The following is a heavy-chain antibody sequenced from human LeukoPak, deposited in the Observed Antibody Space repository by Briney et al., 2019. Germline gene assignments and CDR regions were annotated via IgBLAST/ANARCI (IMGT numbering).Heavy chain of an antibody. CDR1: GDSFSSNSAA. Sequence: SQTLSLTCVISGDSFSSNSAAWNWIRQSPSRGLEWLGRTYYRSKWYNEYAVSVKSRITINPDTSKNQFSLKLSSVTAADTAVYYCARGFRVRYALWRGRGYYYMDVWGKGTTVTISS. CDR2: TYYRSKWYN. D-gene: IGHD3-9*01. J-gene: IGHJ6*03. CDR3: ARGFRVRYALWRGRGYYYMDV. V-gene: IGHV6-1*01.